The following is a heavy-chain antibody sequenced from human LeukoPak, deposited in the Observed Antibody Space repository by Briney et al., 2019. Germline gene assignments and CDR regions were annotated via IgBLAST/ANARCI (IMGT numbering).Heavy chain of an antibody. CDR2: IYYSGST. CDR3: ARLDADYCSGGSCLYYYYYYGMDV. V-gene: IGHV4-39*07. D-gene: IGHD2-15*01. J-gene: IGHJ6*02. CDR1: GGSISSSSYY. Sequence: SETLSLTCTVSGGSISSSSYYWGWIRQPPGKGLEWIGSIYYSGSTYYNPSLKSRVTISVDKSKNQFSLKLSSVTAADTAVYYCARLDADYCSGGSCLYYYYYYGMDVWGQGTTVTVSS.